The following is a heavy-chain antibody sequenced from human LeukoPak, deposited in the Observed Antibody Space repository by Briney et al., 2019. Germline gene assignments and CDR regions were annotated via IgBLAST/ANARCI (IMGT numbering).Heavy chain of an antibody. Sequence: ASETLSLTCTVSGGSISSYYWSWIRQPPGKGLEWIGYIYYSGSTNYNPSLKSRVTISVDTSKNQFSLKLSSVTAADTAVYYCARVDVDTAMVWSLSYYYYMDVWGKGTTVTVSS. V-gene: IGHV4-59*01. D-gene: IGHD5-18*01. CDR3: ARVDVDTAMVWSLSYYYYMDV. CDR1: GGSISSYY. J-gene: IGHJ6*03. CDR2: IYYSGST.